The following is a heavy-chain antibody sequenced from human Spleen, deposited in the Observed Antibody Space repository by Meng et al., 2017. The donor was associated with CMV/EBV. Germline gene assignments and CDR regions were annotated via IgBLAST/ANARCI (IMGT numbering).Heavy chain of an antibody. CDR3: ARGAISAAVVFDY. Sequence: SETLSLTCTVSGGSVSSGSYYWSWIRQPPGKGLEWIGYIYYSGSTNYNPSLKSRVTISVDTSKNQFSLQLNSVTAADTAVYYCARGAISAAVVFDYWGQGTLVTVSS. CDR2: IYYSGST. CDR1: GGSVSSGSYY. J-gene: IGHJ4*02. D-gene: IGHD6-13*01. V-gene: IGHV4-61*01.